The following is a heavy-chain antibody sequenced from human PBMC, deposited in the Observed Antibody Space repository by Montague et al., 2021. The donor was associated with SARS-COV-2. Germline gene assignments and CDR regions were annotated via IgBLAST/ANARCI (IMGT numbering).Heavy chain of an antibody. D-gene: IGHD3-3*01. CDR3: ATLPSSITIFGVVQGYYFDD. CDR2: IYASGNT. CDR1: GGSISNYY. Sequence: SETLSLTCTVSGGSISNYYWSWIRQPAGKGLEWIGRIYASGNTNYNPSLKSRVTMSVDTSKNQFSLKLSSVTAAVTAVYYCATLPSSITIFGVVQGYYFDDWGQGTLVTVSS. J-gene: IGHJ4*02. V-gene: IGHV4-4*07.